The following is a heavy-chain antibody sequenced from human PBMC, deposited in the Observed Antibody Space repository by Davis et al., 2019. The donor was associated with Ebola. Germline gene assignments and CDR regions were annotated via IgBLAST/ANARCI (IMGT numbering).Heavy chain of an antibody. D-gene: IGHD2-15*01. V-gene: IGHV4-30-4*01. Sequence: SETLSLTCTVPGGSISSGDYYWSWIRQPPGKGLEWIGYTYYSGSTYYNPSLKSRVTISVDTSKNQFSLKLSSVTAADTAVYYCASYCSGGSCYGGALDYWGQGTLVTVSS. J-gene: IGHJ4*02. CDR1: GGSISSGDYY. CDR2: TYYSGST. CDR3: ASYCSGGSCYGGALDY.